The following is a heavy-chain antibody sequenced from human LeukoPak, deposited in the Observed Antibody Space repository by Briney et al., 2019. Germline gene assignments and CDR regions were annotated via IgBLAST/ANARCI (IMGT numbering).Heavy chain of an antibody. D-gene: IGHD3-3*01. CDR2: INPNSGGT. V-gene: IGHV1-2*02. J-gene: IGHJ3*02. Sequence: ASVKVSCKASGYTFTGYYMHWVRQAPGQGLEWMGWINPNSGGTNYAQKFQGRVTMTRDTSISIAYMELSRLRSDDTAVYYCARSGGYYDFWSGWDAFDIWGQGTMVTVSS. CDR1: GYTFTGYY. CDR3: ARSGGYYDFWSGWDAFDI.